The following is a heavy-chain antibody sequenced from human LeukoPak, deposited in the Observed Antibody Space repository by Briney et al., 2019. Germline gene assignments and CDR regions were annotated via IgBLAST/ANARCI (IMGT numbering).Heavy chain of an antibody. J-gene: IGHJ5*02. V-gene: IGHV3-20*04. CDR2: ITWSGGST. Sequence: PGGSLRLSCAASGLTFSSYSMNWVRQAPGKGLEWVSGITWSGGSTGYTDSVKGRFTISRDNAKNSLYLQMNSLRAEDTALYYCARDLLRFGELWENWFDPWGQGTLVTVSS. CDR1: GLTFSSYS. D-gene: IGHD3-10*01. CDR3: ARDLLRFGELWENWFDP.